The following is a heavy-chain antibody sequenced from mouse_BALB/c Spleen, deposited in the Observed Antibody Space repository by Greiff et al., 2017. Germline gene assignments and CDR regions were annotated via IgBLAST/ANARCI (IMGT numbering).Heavy chain of an antibody. V-gene: IGHV5-12-2*01. CDR2: ISNGGGST. J-gene: IGHJ3*01. CDR1: GFTFSSYT. CDR3: ARGGDYGSP. D-gene: IGHD1-1*01. Sequence: EVHLVESGGGLVQPGGSLKLSCAASGFTFSSYTMSWVRQTPEKRLEWVAYISNGGGSTYYPDTVKGRFTISRDNAKNTLYLQMSSLRSEDTAMYYCARGGDYGSPWGQGTLVTVSA.